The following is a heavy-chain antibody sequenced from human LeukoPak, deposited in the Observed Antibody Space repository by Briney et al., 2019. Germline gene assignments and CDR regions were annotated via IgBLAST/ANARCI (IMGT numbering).Heavy chain of an antibody. CDR3: AKDAYGSGSPYYFDY. V-gene: IGHV3-30-3*01. J-gene: IGHJ4*02. CDR2: ISYDGSNK. CDR1: GFTFSSYA. D-gene: IGHD3-10*01. Sequence: PGGSLRLSCAASGFTFSSYAMHWVRQAPGKGLEWVAVISYDGSNKYYADSVKGRFTISRDNSKNTLYLQMNSLRAEDTAVYYCAKDAYGSGSPYYFDYWGQGTLVTVSS.